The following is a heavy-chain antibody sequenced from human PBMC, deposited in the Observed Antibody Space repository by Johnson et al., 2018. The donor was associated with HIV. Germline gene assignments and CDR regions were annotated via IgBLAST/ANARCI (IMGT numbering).Heavy chain of an antibody. D-gene: IGHD3-22*01. J-gene: IGHJ3*02. CDR2: ISYAGSNE. CDR3: AKDRDEVVVVHDALDM. CDR1: GFTFGIYG. Sequence: QVQLVESGGGVVQPGTSLRLPCAASGFTFGIYGMHWVRQSPGSGLEWVALISYAGSNEYYGASVKGRFSISRDNSKKKLYRQMNSLRPEDTAVYYCAKDRDEVVVVHDALDMWGQGTMVTVSS. V-gene: IGHV3-30*18.